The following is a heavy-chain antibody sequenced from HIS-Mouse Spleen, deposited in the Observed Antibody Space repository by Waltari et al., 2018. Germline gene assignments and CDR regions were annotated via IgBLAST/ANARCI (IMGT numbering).Heavy chain of an antibody. J-gene: IGHJ4*02. CDR2: INPNSGGT. CDR3: ARLGVFDY. Sequence: QVQLAQSGAEGKKPGASGKVPCTASGHTFTGHYMHWVRQAPGQGLEWMGWINPNSGGTNYAQKFQGRVTMTRDTSISTAYMELSRLRSDDTAVYYCARLGVFDYWGQGTLVTVSS. V-gene: IGHV1-2*02. CDR1: GHTFTGHY. D-gene: IGHD2-8*01.